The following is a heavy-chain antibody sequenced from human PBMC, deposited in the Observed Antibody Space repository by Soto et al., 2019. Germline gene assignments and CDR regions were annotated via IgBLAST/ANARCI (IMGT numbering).Heavy chain of an antibody. CDR2: VNGDGSST. Sequence: EVQLVESGGASVQPGGSLRLSCAASGFSLSKYWMHWVRQAPGKGLEWVSRVNGDGSSTTYADSVSGRFIISRDNAKNTVFLQMSSLRADETARYYCARGGSTDFSVLLDLWGQGTQVIVSS. V-gene: IGHV3-74*01. D-gene: IGHD3-16*01. CDR1: GFSLSKYW. CDR3: ARGGSTDFSVLLDL. J-gene: IGHJ5*02.